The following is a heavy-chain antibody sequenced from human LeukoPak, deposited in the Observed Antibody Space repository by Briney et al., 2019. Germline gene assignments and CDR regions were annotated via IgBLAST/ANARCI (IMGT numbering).Heavy chain of an antibody. V-gene: IGHV4-39*07. CDR1: GGSISSSSYY. Sequence: SETLSLTCTVSGGSISSSSYYWGWIRQPPGKGLEWIGSIYYSGSTYYNPSLKSRVTISVDTSKNQFSLKLSSVTAADTAVYYCARDLDYYGSGSKDYWGQGTLVTVSS. CDR3: ARDLDYYGSGSKDY. CDR2: IYYSGST. J-gene: IGHJ4*02. D-gene: IGHD3-10*01.